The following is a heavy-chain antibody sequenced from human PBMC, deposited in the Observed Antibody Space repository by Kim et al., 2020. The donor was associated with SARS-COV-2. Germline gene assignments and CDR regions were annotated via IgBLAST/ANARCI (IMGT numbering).Heavy chain of an antibody. Sequence: GGSLRLSCAASGFTFSSYWMHWVRQARGKGLVWVSRVNRDGSTTNYADSVKGRFTISRDNAKNTLYLQMNSLRAEDTAVYYCARETPVRGEYYFDYWGQGILVTVSS. V-gene: IGHV3-74*01. CDR2: VNRDGSTT. CDR3: ARETPVRGEYYFDY. J-gene: IGHJ4*02. CDR1: GFTFSSYW. D-gene: IGHD3-10*01.